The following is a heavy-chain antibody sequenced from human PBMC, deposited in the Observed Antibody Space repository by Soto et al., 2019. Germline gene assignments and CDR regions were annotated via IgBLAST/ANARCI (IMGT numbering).Heavy chain of an antibody. D-gene: IGHD2-15*01. CDR2: IYATGTT. CDR1: GASISGFY. Sequence: SETLSLTCTVSGASISGFYWGWIRKSAGKGLEWIGRIYATGTTAYNPSLKSRVMMSVDTSKKQFSLKLRSVTAADTAVYYCVRDGPKTIRYSLAPRCQG. J-gene: IGHJ5*02. CDR3: VRDGPKTIRYSLAP. V-gene: IGHV4-4*07.